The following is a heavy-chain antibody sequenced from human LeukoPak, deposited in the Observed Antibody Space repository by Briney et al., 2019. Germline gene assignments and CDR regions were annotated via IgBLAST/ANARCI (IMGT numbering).Heavy chain of an antibody. D-gene: IGHD1-26*01. Sequence: PSETLSLTCAVSGGSISSYYWSWIRQPPGKGLEWIGYIYYSGSTNYNPSLKSRVTISVDTSKNQFSLKLSSVTAADTAVYYCARVSGSYFHYFDYWGQGTLVTVSS. J-gene: IGHJ4*02. CDR2: IYYSGST. CDR3: ARVSGSYFHYFDY. V-gene: IGHV4-59*01. CDR1: GGSISSYY.